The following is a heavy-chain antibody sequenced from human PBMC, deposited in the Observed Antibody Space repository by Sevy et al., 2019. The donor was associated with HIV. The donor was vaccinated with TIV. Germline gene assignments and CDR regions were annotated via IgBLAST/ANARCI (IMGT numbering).Heavy chain of an antibody. CDR3: ARYVSITMVQGVRPTYYGMDV. Sequence: SETLSLTCAVYGGSFSGYYWSWIRQPPGKGLEWIGEINHSGSTNYNPSLKSRVTISVDTSKNQFSLKLGSVTAADTAVYYCARYVSITMVQGVRPTYYGMDVWGQGTTVTVSS. V-gene: IGHV4-34*01. J-gene: IGHJ6*02. D-gene: IGHD3-10*01. CDR1: GGSFSGYY. CDR2: INHSGST.